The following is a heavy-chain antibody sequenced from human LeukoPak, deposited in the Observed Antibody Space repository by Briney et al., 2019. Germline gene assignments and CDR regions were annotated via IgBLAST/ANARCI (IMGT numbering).Heavy chain of an antibody. CDR1: GFTVSNSY. CDR2: LYSGGGA. V-gene: IGHV3-53*01. Sequence: GGSLRHSCAASGFTVSNSYMSWVRQAPGRGLEWVSVLYSGGGAYYTDSFGGRFTISRDSSKNTLYLQMNSLRADDTAVYYCVGQTHKDYWGQGTLVTVSS. J-gene: IGHJ4*02. CDR3: VGQTHKDY.